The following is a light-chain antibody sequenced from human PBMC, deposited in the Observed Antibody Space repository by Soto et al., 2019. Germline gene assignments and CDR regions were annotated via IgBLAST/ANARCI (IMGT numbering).Light chain of an antibody. J-gene: IGLJ3*02. Sequence: QSVLTQPPSVSEAPGQRVTISCTGSSSNIGAGYDVHWYQQLPGTAPKLLIYGNSNRPSGVPDRFSGSKSGTSASLASTGLRAEDEADYYCQSYDSSLSGWVFGGGTKLTVL. CDR3: QSYDSSLSGWV. CDR2: GNS. CDR1: SSNIGAGYD. V-gene: IGLV1-40*01.